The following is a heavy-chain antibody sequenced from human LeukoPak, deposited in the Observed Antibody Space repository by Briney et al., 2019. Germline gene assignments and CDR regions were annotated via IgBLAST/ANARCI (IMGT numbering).Heavy chain of an antibody. CDR3: ARGDIAAGGAPFDY. D-gene: IGHD6-13*01. CDR1: GESFSGYY. V-gene: IGHV4-34*01. Sequence: TSETLCLTCAVYGESFSGYYWSWIRQPPGGGLEWIGEINHSGSTSYSASLKSRVTISVDTSKNQFSLKLNSVTAADTAVYYCARGDIAAGGAPFDYWGQGTLVTVSS. J-gene: IGHJ4*02. CDR2: INHSGST.